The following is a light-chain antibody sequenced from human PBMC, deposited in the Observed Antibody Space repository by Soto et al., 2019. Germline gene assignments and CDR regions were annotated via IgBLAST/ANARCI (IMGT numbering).Light chain of an antibody. CDR3: AAWDDSLNGVV. CDR2: DVS. V-gene: IGLV2-14*03. J-gene: IGLJ2*01. Sequence: QSVLTQPASVSGSPGQAITISCSGTSSDVGAFNYVSWYQQHPGKAPKLMIYDVSNRPSGVSNRFSGSKSGNTASLTISGLRAEDEADYYCAAWDDSLNGVVFGGGTKVTVL. CDR1: SSDVGAFNY.